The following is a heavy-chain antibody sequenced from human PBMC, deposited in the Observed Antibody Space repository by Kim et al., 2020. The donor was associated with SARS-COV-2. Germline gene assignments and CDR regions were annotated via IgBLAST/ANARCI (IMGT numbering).Heavy chain of an antibody. CDR3: ASCSGGSCYSYDY. J-gene: IGHJ4*02. D-gene: IGHD2-15*01. V-gene: IGHV3-33*01. Sequence: YADSVKGRFTISRDNSKNTLYLQMNSLRAEDTAVYYCASCSGGSCYSYDYWGQGTLVTVSS.